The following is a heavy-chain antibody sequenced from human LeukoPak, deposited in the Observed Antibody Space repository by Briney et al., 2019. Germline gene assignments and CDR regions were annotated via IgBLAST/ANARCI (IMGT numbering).Heavy chain of an antibody. CDR2: VDNDGWAT. J-gene: IGHJ5*02. CDR3: ARDLFGWSLDP. Sequence: GGSLRLSCAASGFSLDNFEMNWVRQAPGEGLEWIAYVDNDGWATSYYADSVKGRFTITRDDAKNSLYLQMDSLTVEDTAVYYCARDLFGWSLDPWGQGTLVSVSS. V-gene: IGHV3-48*03. CDR1: GFSLDNFE. D-gene: IGHD3-3*01.